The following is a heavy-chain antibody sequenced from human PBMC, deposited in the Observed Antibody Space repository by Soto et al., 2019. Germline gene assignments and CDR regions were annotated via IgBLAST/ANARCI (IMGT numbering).Heavy chain of an antibody. Sequence: QVHLVQSGAEVKKPGSSVKVSCKTSGGSFNNYAVSWVRQAPGQGLEWMGGIIPNFDTPNYAQKFQDRVTIIADESTSTVSMELRSLRSNDKAVYYCAVAMVREILIFESSGMHVWGQGTTVIVSS. CDR1: GGSFNNYA. V-gene: IGHV1-69*01. D-gene: IGHD3-10*01. CDR2: IIPNFDTP. CDR3: AVAMVREILIFESSGMHV. J-gene: IGHJ6*02.